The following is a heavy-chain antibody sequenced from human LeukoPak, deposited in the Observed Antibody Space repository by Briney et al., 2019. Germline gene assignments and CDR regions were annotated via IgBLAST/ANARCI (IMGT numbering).Heavy chain of an antibody. D-gene: IGHD5-12*01. Sequence: PGGSLRLSCAASGFIFSPYSMDWVRQAPGKGLEWVSHIRSSSETFYADSVKGRFTISRDNARNSLYLQMNNLRGEDTAIYYCARDAGNSGYGCDLWGQGTLVTVSS. J-gene: IGHJ5*02. V-gene: IGHV3-48*01. CDR2: IRSSSET. CDR1: GFIFSPYS. CDR3: ARDAGNSGYGCDL.